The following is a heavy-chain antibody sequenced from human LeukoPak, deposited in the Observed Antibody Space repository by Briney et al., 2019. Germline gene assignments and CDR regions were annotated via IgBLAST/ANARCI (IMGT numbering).Heavy chain of an antibody. Sequence: SETLSLTCTVSGGSISRSSSYWGWIRQPPGKGLEWIGSLYYSGNSYYNPSLKSRVTVSVDMSKNQFSLKMRSVTAADTAVYYCARHIIPXXXXXGXFDPWGXGTLV. CDR3: ARHIIPXXXXXGXFDP. V-gene: IGHV4-39*01. CDR1: GGSISRSSSY. J-gene: IGHJ5*02. CDR2: LYYSGNS. D-gene: IGHD2-2*01.